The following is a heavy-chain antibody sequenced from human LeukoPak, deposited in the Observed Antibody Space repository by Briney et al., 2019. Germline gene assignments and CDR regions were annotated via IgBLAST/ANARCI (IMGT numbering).Heavy chain of an antibody. CDR1: GFTFDDYA. D-gene: IGHD1-26*01. CDR3: AKASGSYYWRNYFDY. J-gene: IGHJ4*02. V-gene: IGHV3-9*01. CDR2: ISWNSGSI. Sequence: AGRSLRLSCAASGFTFDDYAMHWVRHAPGKGLEWVSGISWNSGSIGYADSVKGRFTISRDNAKNSLYLQMNSLRAEDTALYYCAKASGSYYWRNYFDYWGQGTLVTVSS.